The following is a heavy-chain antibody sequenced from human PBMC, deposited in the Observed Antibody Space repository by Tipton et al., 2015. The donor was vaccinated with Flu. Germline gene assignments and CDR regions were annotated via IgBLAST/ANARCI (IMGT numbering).Heavy chain of an antibody. CDR3: AAGPLLYYYYYMDV. CDR1: GGSISSSSYY. V-gene: IGHV4-39*01. D-gene: IGHD2/OR15-2a*01. Sequence: TLSLTCTVSGGSISSSSYYWGWIRQPPGKGLEWIGSIYYSGSTYYNPSLKSRVTISVDTSKNQFSLKLSSVTAADTAVYYCAAGPLLYYYYYMDVWGKGTTVTVSS. J-gene: IGHJ6*03. CDR2: IYYSGST.